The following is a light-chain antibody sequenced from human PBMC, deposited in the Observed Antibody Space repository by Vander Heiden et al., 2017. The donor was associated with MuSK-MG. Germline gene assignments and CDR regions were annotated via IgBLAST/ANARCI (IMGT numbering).Light chain of an antibody. CDR2: GAS. CDR3: QQYNNSPPLT. CDR1: QSVSSN. J-gene: IGKJ2*01. V-gene: IGKV3-15*01. Sequence: IGITQAAATLCVSPGERGTRSCRGSQSVSSNLAWYQQKPGQAPRLLIYGASTRATGIPARFSGSGSGTEFTLTISSLQSEDFAVYYCQQYNNSPPLTFGQGTRLXIK.